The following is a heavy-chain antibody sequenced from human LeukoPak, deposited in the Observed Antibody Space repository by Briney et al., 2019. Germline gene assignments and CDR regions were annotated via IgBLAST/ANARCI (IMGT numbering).Heavy chain of an antibody. CDR3: ARDLRKLLWFGELLSGELDY. Sequence: GGSLRLSCAASGFTFSSYWMSWVRQAPGKGLEWVANIKQDGSEKYYVDSVKGRFTISRDNAKNSLYLQMNSLRAEDTAVYYCARDLRKLLWFGELLSGELDYWGQGTLVTVSS. CDR1: GFTFSSYW. CDR2: IKQDGSEK. D-gene: IGHD3-10*01. V-gene: IGHV3-7*01. J-gene: IGHJ4*02.